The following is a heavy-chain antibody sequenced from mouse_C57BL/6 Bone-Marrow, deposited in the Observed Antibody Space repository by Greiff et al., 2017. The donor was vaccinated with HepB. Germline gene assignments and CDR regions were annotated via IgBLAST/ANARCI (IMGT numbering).Heavy chain of an antibody. CDR3: ARDREWFAY. V-gene: IGHV5-6*01. CDR2: ISSGGSYT. Sequence: EVQLVESGGDLVKPGGSLKLSCAASGFTFSSYGMSWVRQTPDKRLEWVATISSGGSYTYYPDSVKGRFTISRDNAKNTLYLQMSSLKSEDTAMYYCARDREWFAYWGQGTLVTVSA. J-gene: IGHJ3*01. CDR1: GFTFSSYG.